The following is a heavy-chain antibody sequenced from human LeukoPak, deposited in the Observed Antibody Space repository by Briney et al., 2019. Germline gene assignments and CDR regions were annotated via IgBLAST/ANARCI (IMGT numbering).Heavy chain of an antibody. CDR3: AKDSGY. V-gene: IGHV3-7*03. Sequence: GGSLRLSCAASGFTFSNYWMSWVRQAPGKGLEWVANIKSDGSGKYYVDSVKGRFTISRGNAKNSLYLQMNSRRAEDTALYYCAKDSGYWGQGTLVTVSS. CDR2: IKSDGSGK. J-gene: IGHJ4*02. CDR1: GFTFSNYW.